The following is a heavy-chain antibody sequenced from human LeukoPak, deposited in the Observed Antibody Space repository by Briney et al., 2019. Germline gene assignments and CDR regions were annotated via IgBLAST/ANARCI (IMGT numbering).Heavy chain of an antibody. Sequence: SETLSLTCTVSGGSISSYYWSWIRQPPGKGPEWIGYIYTSGSTNYNPALKRRVTISVDTSKNQFSLKPSSVTAGDTAVYYCASRVVGAVFDYWGQGPLVTVSS. J-gene: IGHJ4*02. D-gene: IGHD1-26*01. CDR3: ASRVVGAVFDY. CDR1: GGSISSYY. CDR2: IYTSGST. V-gene: IGHV4-4*09.